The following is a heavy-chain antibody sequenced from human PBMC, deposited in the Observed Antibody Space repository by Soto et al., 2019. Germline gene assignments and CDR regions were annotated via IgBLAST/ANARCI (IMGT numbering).Heavy chain of an antibody. J-gene: IGHJ5*02. CDR1: GGSISSGGYY. Sequence: QVQLQESGPGLVKPSQTLSLTCTVSGGSISSGGYYWSWIRQHPGKGLEWIGYIYYSGSTYYNPSLTSRVTISVDTSKNRFSLKLSSVTAADTAVYYWARDGGGAVDGRFDPWGQGTLVTVSS. V-gene: IGHV4-31*03. D-gene: IGHD6-19*01. CDR2: IYYSGST. CDR3: ARDGGGAVDGRFDP.